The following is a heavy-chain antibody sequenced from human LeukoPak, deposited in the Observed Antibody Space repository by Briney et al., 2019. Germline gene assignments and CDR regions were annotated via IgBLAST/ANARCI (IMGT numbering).Heavy chain of an antibody. Sequence: PGGSLRLSCAASGFTFSSYAMHWVRQAPGKGLEWVAVISYDGSNKYYADSVKGRFTISRDNSKNTLYLQMNSLRAEDTAVYYCARDRRDCTNGVCYLDYYFDYWGQGTLVTVSS. CDR3: ARDRRDCTNGVCYLDYYFDY. D-gene: IGHD2-8*01. V-gene: IGHV3-30*04. CDR2: ISYDGSNK. J-gene: IGHJ4*02. CDR1: GFTFSSYA.